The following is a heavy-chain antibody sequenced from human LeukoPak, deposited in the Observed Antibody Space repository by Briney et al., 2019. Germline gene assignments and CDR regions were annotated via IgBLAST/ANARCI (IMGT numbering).Heavy chain of an antibody. D-gene: IGHD6-6*01. Sequence: SETLSLTCAVYGGSFSGYYWSWIRQPPGKGLGWIGEINHSGSTNYNPSLKSRVTISVDTSKNQFSLKLSSVTAADTAVYYCARASRRGQLVPRWFDPWGQGTLVTVSS. J-gene: IGHJ5*02. CDR1: GGSFSGYY. CDR3: ARASRRGQLVPRWFDP. CDR2: INHSGST. V-gene: IGHV4-34*01.